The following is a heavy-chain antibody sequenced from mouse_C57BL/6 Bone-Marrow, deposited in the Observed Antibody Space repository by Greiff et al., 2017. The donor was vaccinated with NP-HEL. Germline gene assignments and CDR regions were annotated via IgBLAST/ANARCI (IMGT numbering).Heavy chain of an antibody. Sequence: QVQLQQSGAELARPGASVKLSCKASGYTFTSYGISWVKQRTGQGLEWIGEIYPRSGNTYYNEKFKGKATLTADNSSSTAYMELRSLTSEDSAVYFCASPWDWYFDVWGTGTTVTVSS. V-gene: IGHV1-81*01. D-gene: IGHD4-1*01. CDR1: GYTFTSYG. J-gene: IGHJ1*03. CDR2: IYPRSGNT. CDR3: ASPWDWYFDV.